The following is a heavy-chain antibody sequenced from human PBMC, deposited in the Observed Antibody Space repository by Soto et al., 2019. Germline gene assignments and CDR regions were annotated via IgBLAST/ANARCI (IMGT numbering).Heavy chain of an antibody. V-gene: IGHV1-69*13. CDR3: ARDLGAAAAYYYGMDV. CDR1: GGTFSSYA. D-gene: IGHD6-13*01. J-gene: IGHJ6*02. Sequence: SVKVSCKASGGTFSSYAISWVRQAPGQGLEWMGGIIPILGTANYAQKFQGRVTITADESTSTAYMELSSLRSEDTAVYYCARDLGAAAAYYYGMDVWGQGTTVTVSS. CDR2: IIPILGTA.